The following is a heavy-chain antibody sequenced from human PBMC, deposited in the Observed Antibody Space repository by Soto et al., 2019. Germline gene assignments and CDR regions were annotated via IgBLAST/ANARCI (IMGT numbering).Heavy chain of an antibody. Sequence: SVKVSCKASGGTFSSYAISWVRQAPGQGLEWMGGIIPIFGTANYAQKFQGRVTITADESTSTAYMELSSLRSADTAVYYCASEMATITTNGSDIWGQGTMVTVS. J-gene: IGHJ3*02. CDR3: ASEMATITTNGSDI. CDR2: IIPIFGTA. CDR1: GGTFSSYA. D-gene: IGHD5-12*01. V-gene: IGHV1-69*13.